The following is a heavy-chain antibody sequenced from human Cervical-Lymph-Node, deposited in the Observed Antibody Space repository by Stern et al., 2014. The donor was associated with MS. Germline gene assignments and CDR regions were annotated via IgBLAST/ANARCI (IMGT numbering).Heavy chain of an antibody. D-gene: IGHD1-26*01. J-gene: IGHJ4*02. CDR2: IYYNENT. CDR3: ARGQNCSGSACFDS. Sequence: QLQLQESGPGLVKPSETLSLTCTVSSGSVSSGAHYWTWIRQPPGKGLEWIGYIYYNENTKYNPSLVSRLSISVDTSTNLFSLKLTSVTAADTAVYFCARGQNCSGSACFDSWGQGILVTVSS. CDR1: SGSVSSGAHY. V-gene: IGHV4-61*03.